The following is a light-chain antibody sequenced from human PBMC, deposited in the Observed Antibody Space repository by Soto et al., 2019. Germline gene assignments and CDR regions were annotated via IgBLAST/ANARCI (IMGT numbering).Light chain of an antibody. CDR1: RVLSGN. Sequence: EIVMTQSPATLSVSQGEKPTVSGRAGRVLSGNLAWYQQKLGQAPRLLIYGASTRATGIPARFSGSGSGTEFTLTISSLQSEDFAVYFCQQYYNWPGTFGGGTKVEIK. J-gene: IGKJ4*01. CDR2: GAS. CDR3: QQYYNWPGT. V-gene: IGKV3-15*01.